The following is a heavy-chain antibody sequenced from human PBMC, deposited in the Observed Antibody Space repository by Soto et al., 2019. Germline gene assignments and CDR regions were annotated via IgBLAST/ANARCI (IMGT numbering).Heavy chain of an antibody. CDR2: IIPIFGTA. V-gene: IGHV1-69*13. CDR1: GGTFSSYA. Sequence: ASVKVSCKASGGTFSSYAISWVRQAPGQGLEWMGGIIPIFGTANYAQKFQGRVTITADESTSTAYMELSSLRSEDTAVYYCASREGGYSYANDAFDIWGQGTMVTVSS. D-gene: IGHD5-18*01. CDR3: ASREGGYSYANDAFDI. J-gene: IGHJ3*02.